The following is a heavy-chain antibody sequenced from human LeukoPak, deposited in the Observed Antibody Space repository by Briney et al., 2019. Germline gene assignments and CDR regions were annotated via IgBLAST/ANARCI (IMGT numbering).Heavy chain of an antibody. D-gene: IGHD3-10*01. V-gene: IGHV3-53*01. Sequence: GGSLRLSCAASGFTVSSNYMSWVRQAPGKGLEWVSVIYSGSSTYYADSVKGRFTISRDNSKNTVYLQINSLRAEDTGVYYCAKVDYNSGSFFDYWGQGTLVTVSS. J-gene: IGHJ4*02. CDR1: GFTVSSNY. CDR3: AKVDYNSGSFFDY. CDR2: IYSGSST.